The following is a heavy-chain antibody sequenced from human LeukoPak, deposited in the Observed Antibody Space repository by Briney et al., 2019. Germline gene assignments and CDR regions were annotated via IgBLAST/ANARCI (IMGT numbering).Heavy chain of an antibody. Sequence: KPGESLKISCKGSGYSFTSDWIGWVRQMPGKGLERMGIIYPGDSDTRYSPAFQGQVTISADKSISTAYLQWSSLKASDTAMYYCAIRQGSYFDAFDIWGQGTMVTVSS. CDR1: GYSFTSDW. CDR2: IYPGDSDT. J-gene: IGHJ3*02. V-gene: IGHV5-51*01. D-gene: IGHD1-26*01. CDR3: AIRQGSYFDAFDI.